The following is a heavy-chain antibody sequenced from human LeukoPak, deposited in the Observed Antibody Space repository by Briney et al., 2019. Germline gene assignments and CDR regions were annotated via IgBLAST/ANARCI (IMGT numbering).Heavy chain of an antibody. CDR3: ARERPRDYYYMDV. CDR1: GCTFTGYY. CDR2: INPNSGGT. Sequence: ASVKVSCKASGCTFTGYYMDWVRQAPGQGLEWMGWINPNSGGTKYAQKFQGRVTMTRDTSINTVYMELSRLRSDDTGVYYCARERPRDYYYMDVWGKGTTVTVSS. V-gene: IGHV1-2*02. J-gene: IGHJ6*03.